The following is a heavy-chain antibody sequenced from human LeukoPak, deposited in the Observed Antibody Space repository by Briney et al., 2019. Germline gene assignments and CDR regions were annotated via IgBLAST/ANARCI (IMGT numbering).Heavy chain of an antibody. V-gene: IGHV3-23*01. CDR3: AKAPMVMTYFDS. D-gene: IGHD3-10*01. Sequence: GGSLRLSCAASGFSFNNFAMSWVRQAPGKGLEWVSAISGSGSTIFYADSVKGRFTVSRDNSENTLFLQMNSLRAEDTALYYCAKAPMVMTYFDSWGQGTLATV. CDR1: GFSFNNFA. J-gene: IGHJ4*02. CDR2: ISGSGSTI.